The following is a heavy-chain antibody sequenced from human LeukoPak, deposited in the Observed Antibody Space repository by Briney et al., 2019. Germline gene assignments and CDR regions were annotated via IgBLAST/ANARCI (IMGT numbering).Heavy chain of an antibody. Sequence: GRSLSLSCAASGFSFSTYGMHWVRQAPGKGLEWVALISYDGSNKYYADSVKGRFTISRDNSKNTLYLQMNSLKTEDTAVYYCGAGILFLDYWGQGTLVTVSS. CDR3: GAGILFLDY. V-gene: IGHV3-30*03. D-gene: IGHD3-3*01. CDR2: ISYDGSNK. J-gene: IGHJ4*02. CDR1: GFSFSTYG.